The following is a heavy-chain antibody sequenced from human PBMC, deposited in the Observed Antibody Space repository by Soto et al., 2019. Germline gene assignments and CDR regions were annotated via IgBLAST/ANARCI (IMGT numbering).Heavy chain of an antibody. CDR3: AKAGAGVVVVVAATSPPIDY. D-gene: IGHD2-15*01. J-gene: IGHJ4*02. Sequence: GGSLRLSCAASGFTFSSYAMSWVRQAPGKGLEWVSAISGSGGSTYYADSVKGRFTISRDNSKNTLYLQMNSLRAEDTDVYYCAKAGAGVVVVVAATSPPIDYWGQGTLVTVSS. CDR1: GFTFSSYA. CDR2: ISGSGGST. V-gene: IGHV3-23*01.